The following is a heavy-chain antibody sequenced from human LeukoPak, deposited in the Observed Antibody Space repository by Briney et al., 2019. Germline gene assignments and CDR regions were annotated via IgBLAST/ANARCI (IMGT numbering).Heavy chain of an antibody. Sequence: GGSLRLSCAASGFTFSSYAMHWVRQAPGKGLEYVSAISSNGGSTYYANSVKGRFTISRDNSKNTLYLQMNSLRAEDTAVYYCAKDHYHYDSSGYSPFDYWGQGTLVTVSS. CDR1: GFTFSSYA. J-gene: IGHJ4*02. CDR2: ISSNGGST. D-gene: IGHD3-22*01. V-gene: IGHV3-64*01. CDR3: AKDHYHYDSSGYSPFDY.